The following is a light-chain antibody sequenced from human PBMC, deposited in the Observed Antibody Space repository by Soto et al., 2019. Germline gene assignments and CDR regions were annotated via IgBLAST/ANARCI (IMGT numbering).Light chain of an antibody. J-gene: IGLJ3*02. CDR2: EVS. V-gene: IGLV2-14*01. Sequence: QSALTQPASVSGSPGQSITISCTGTSSDVGSYNYVSWYQQNPGKAPKLMIYEVSTRPSGVSNRLSGSKSGNTAPLTISGLQAEDEANYYCSSYTSISTQVFGGGTQLTVL. CDR1: SSDVGSYNY. CDR3: SSYTSISTQV.